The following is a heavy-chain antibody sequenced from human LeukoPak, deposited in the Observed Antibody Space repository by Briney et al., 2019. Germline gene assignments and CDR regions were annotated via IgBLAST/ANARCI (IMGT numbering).Heavy chain of an antibody. Sequence: SETLSLTCTVSGGSISSSSDSWGWIRQPPGKGLEWIGNIYYRGSTYYNPSLKSRVTISVDTSKNQFSLKLSSVTAADTAVYYCARGVLGASYPFDYWGQGILVSVSS. J-gene: IGHJ4*02. CDR3: ARGVLGASYPFDY. V-gene: IGHV4-39*07. D-gene: IGHD1-26*01. CDR2: IYYRGST. CDR1: GGSISSSSDS.